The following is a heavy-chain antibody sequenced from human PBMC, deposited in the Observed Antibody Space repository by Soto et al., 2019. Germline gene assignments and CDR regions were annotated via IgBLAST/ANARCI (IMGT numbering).Heavy chain of an antibody. CDR3: ARDYSYGSGSYFHYYYGMDV. Sequence: EVQLLEAGGGLAQPGGSLRLSCAGSGFSFTNYAMMWVRQAPGKGLESVSGIYGNGAGISYADSVKGRFTIYRDNAKNSLYLQMNSLRAEDTAVYYCARDYSYGSGSYFHYYYGMDVWGQGTTVTVSS. CDR2: IYGNGAGI. J-gene: IGHJ6*02. D-gene: IGHD3-10*01. V-gene: IGHV3-23*01. CDR1: GFSFTNYA.